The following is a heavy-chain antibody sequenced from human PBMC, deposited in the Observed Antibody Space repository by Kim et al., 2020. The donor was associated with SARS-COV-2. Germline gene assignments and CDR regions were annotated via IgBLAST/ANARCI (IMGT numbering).Heavy chain of an antibody. CDR3: ATLYSYGIDY. V-gene: IGHV1-2*02. CDR2: GT. Sequence: GTNFAQKFKGRVTMTRDTSISTAYMELSRLISDDTAVYYCATLYSYGIDYWGQGTLVTVSS. D-gene: IGHD5-18*01. J-gene: IGHJ4*02.